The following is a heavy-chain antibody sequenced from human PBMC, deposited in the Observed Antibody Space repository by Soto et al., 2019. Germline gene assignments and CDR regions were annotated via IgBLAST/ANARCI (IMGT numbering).Heavy chain of an antibody. J-gene: IGHJ6*02. V-gene: IGHV6-1*01. Sequence: QSPTLSLTCAISGDSVSSNSAAWNWIRQSPSRGLEWLGRTYYRSKWYNDYAVSVKSRITINPDTSKNQFSLQLNSVTPEDTAVYYCARDFLQLGYYYYYGMDVWGQGTTVTVSS. CDR3: ARDFLQLGYYYYYGMDV. D-gene: IGHD6-13*01. CDR2: TYYRSKWYN. CDR1: GDSVSSNSAA.